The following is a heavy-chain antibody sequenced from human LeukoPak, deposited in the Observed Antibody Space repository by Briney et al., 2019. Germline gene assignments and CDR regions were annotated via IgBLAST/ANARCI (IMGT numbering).Heavy chain of an antibody. D-gene: IGHD3-22*01. CDR1: GFTFSSYA. Sequence: QAGGSLRLSCAASGFTFSSYAMSWVRQAPGKGLEWVSAISGSGGSTYYADSVKGRFTISRDNSKNTLYLQMNSLRAEDTAVYYCASYSYYYDSSGYFDYWGQGTLVTVSS. CDR2: ISGSGGST. V-gene: IGHV3-23*01. J-gene: IGHJ4*02. CDR3: ASYSYYYDSSGYFDY.